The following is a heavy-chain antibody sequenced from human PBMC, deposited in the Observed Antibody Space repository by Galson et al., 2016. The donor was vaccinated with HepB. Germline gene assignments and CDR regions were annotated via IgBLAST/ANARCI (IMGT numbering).Heavy chain of an antibody. CDR2: IYYSGST. J-gene: IGHJ5*02. Sequence: ETLSLTCTVSGGSISSSSYYWGWIRQPPGKGLEWIGNIYYSGSTYYNPSLRSRVTISVDTSKNQFALKLSSVTSADTAVYDCAGLHPNLGSYWFDPWGQGTLVTVSS. CDR1: GGSISSSSYY. CDR3: AGLHPNLGSYWFDP. V-gene: IGHV4-39*01. D-gene: IGHD7-27*01.